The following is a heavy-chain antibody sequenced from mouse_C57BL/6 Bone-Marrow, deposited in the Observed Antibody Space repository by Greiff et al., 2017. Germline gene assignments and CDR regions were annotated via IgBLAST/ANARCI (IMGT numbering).Heavy chain of an antibody. V-gene: IGHV10-1*01. Sequence: EVQLVESGGGLVQPKGSLKISCAASGFSFNTYAMNWVRQAPGKGLEWVARISSKSNNYATYYADSVKDRFTISRDDSESMLYLQMNNLKTEDTAMYYCVSDGDYFDYWGQGTTLTVSS. CDR3: VSDGDYFDY. J-gene: IGHJ2*01. CDR2: ISSKSNNYAT. CDR1: GFSFNTYA.